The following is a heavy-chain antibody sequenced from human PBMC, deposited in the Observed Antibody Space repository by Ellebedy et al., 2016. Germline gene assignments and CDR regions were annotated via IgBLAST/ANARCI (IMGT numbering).Heavy chain of an antibody. CDR1: GFTFSSYA. V-gene: IGHV3-23*01. CDR3: ARDGGSYQLAIFDY. J-gene: IGHJ4*02. Sequence: GESLKISXAASGFTFSSYAMSWVRQAPGKGLEWVSAISGSGGSTYYADSVKGRLTISRDNSKNTLYLQMNSLRAEDTAVYYCARDGGSYQLAIFDYWGQGTLVTVSS. D-gene: IGHD1-26*01. CDR2: ISGSGGST.